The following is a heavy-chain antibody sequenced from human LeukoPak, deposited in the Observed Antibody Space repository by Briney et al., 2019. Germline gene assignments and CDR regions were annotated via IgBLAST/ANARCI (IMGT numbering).Heavy chain of an antibody. D-gene: IGHD1-26*01. CDR2: INAGNGNT. CDR1: GYTFTSYA. J-gene: IGHJ5*02. Sequence: ASVKVSCKASGYTFTSYAMHWVRQAPGQRLEWMGWINAGNGNTKYSQKFQGRVTITRDTSASTAYMELSSLRSEDTAVYYCARGQRGAVSFDPWGQGTLVTVSS. V-gene: IGHV1-3*01. CDR3: ARGQRGAVSFDP.